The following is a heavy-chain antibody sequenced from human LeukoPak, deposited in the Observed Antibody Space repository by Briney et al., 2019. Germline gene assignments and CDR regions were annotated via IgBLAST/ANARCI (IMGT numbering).Heavy chain of an antibody. V-gene: IGHV3-7*01. J-gene: IGHJ4*02. CDR1: GFTFSSYW. Sequence: GSLRLSCAASGFTFSSYWMSWVRQAPGKGLEWVAIIKQDGNEKYYVDSVKGRFTISRDNAKNSLYLQMNSLRAEDTAVYYCARETPDSSGWDWGQGTLVTVSS. CDR3: ARETPDSSGWD. CDR2: IKQDGNEK. D-gene: IGHD6-19*01.